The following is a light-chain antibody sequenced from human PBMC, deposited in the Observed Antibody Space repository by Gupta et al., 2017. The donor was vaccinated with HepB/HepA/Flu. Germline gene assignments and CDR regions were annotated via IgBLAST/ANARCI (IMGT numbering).Light chain of an antibody. J-gene: IGKJ1*01. Sequence: EIVLTQSPATLSLSPGERATLSCRASQYISNYLAWYQQKPGQAPRRLIYDASNRATGIPARFSGSGSGTDFTLTISSLEPEDFAIYYCQQRSSWPTFGQGTKVEIK. CDR2: DAS. V-gene: IGKV3-11*01. CDR3: QQRSSWPT. CDR1: QYISNY.